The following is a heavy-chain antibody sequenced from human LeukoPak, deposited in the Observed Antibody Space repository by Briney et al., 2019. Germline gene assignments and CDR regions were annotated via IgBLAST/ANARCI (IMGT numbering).Heavy chain of an antibody. V-gene: IGHV3-74*01. CDR2: INSDGSST. CDR3: ARERGYSYGRLDY. CDR1: GFTFSSYW. J-gene: IGHJ4*02. D-gene: IGHD5-18*01. Sequence: GGSLRLSCAASGFTFSSYWMHWVRQAPGKGLVWVSRINSDGSSTSYADFVKGRFTVSRDNAKNTLYLQMNSLRAEDTAVYYCARERGYSYGRLDYWGQGTLVTVSS.